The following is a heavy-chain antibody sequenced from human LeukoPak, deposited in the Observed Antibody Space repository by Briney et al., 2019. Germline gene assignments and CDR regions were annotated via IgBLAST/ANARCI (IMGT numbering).Heavy chain of an antibody. CDR2: ISYDGSNK. V-gene: IGHV3-30*18. CDR3: AKTLAEERPYYYYYMDV. Sequence: GGSLRLSCAASGFTLSSYAMSWVRQAPGKGLEWVAVISYDGSNKYYADSVKGRFTISRDNSKNTLYLQMNSLRAEDTAVYYCAKTLAEERPYYYYYMDVWGKGTTVTVSS. D-gene: IGHD6-25*01. J-gene: IGHJ6*03. CDR1: GFTLSSYA.